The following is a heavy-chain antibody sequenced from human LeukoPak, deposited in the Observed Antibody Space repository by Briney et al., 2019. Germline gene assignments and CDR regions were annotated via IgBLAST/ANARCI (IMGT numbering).Heavy chain of an antibody. Sequence: ASVKVSCKASGYTFTSYDINWVRQAPGQGLEWMGWMNPNSGNTGYAQKFQGRVTITRNTSISTAYMELSSLRSEDTAVYYCARGRGYSSSWYGEDYWGQGTLVTVSS. CDR1: GYTFTSYD. D-gene: IGHD6-13*01. CDR3: ARGRGYSSSWYGEDY. J-gene: IGHJ4*02. CDR2: MNPNSGNT. V-gene: IGHV1-8*03.